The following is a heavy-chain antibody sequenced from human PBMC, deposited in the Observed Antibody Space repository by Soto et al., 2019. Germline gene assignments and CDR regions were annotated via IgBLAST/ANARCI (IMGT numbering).Heavy chain of an antibody. CDR1: GFTFSSYA. Sequence: PGGSLRLSCETSGFTFSSYAMHWLSRATGKRMEWVSVKWYDGSNKYYTDSVKGRFTISRDNSKNRRYVQMNSLRAEGTAVYYCARDYGDDNFDCWGQGTLVTVSS. CDR3: ARDYGDDNFDC. J-gene: IGHJ4*02. CDR2: KWYDGSNK. D-gene: IGHD4-17*01. V-gene: IGHV3-30*04.